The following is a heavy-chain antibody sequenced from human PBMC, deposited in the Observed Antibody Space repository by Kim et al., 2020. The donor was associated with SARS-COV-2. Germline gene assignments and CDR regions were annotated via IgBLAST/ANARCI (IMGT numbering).Heavy chain of an antibody. J-gene: IGHJ4*02. Sequence: PSLKSGVTISVDTSKNQFSLQLGSVTAADTAVYYCAAGWDYYDSSGYLDYWGQGTLVTVSS. V-gene: IGHV4-59*01. CDR3: AAGWDYYDSSGYLDY. D-gene: IGHD3-22*01.